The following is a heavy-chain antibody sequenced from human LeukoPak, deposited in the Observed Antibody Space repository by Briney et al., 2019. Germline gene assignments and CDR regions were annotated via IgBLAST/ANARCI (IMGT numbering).Heavy chain of an antibody. Sequence: PSETLSLTCTVSRASMSSFFWSWLRQPPGKGLEWIGHIHYSGTTKYNPSLTSRITLSMDTSKSQVSLRLTSVTAADTAMYYCAASGNSWWEGFFHDWGQGTLVSVSS. V-gene: IGHV4-59*03. CDR2: IHYSGTT. D-gene: IGHD2-8*02. J-gene: IGHJ1*01. CDR3: AASGNSWWEGFFHD. CDR1: RASMSSFF.